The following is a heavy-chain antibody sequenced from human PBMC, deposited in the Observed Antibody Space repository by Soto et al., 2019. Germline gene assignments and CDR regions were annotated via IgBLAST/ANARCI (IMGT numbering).Heavy chain of an antibody. D-gene: IGHD3-3*01. CDR3: ARGGQHDFWSGSFGGYFY. Sequence: SETLSLTCTVSGGSISSYYWSWIRQPPGKGLEWIGYIYYSGSTNYNPSLKSRVTISVDTSKNQFSLKLSSVTAADTAVYYCARGGQHDFWSGSFGGYFYWGQGTLVTVSS. CDR1: GGSISSYY. J-gene: IGHJ4*02. CDR2: IYYSGST. V-gene: IGHV4-59*01.